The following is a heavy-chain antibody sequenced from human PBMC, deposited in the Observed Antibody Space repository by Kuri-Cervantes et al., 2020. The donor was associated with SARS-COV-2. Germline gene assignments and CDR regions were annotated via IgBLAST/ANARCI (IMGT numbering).Heavy chain of an antibody. J-gene: IGHJ6*02. CDR3: ARQGTGYYGSGSYYYYYYGMDV. D-gene: IGHD3-10*01. Sequence: ESLKISCSVSGGSISSSGHYWGWVRQPPGKGLEWIGGIYYSGSTYYNPSLKSRVTISVDTSKNQFSLKLSSVTAADTAVYYCARQGTGYYGSGSYYYYYYGMDVWGQGTTVTVSS. V-gene: IGHV4-39*01. CDR1: GGSISSSGHY. CDR2: IYYSGST.